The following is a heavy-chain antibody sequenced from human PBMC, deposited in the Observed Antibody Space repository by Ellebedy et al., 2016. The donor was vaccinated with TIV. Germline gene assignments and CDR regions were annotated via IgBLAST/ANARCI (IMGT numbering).Heavy chain of an antibody. CDR2: ISSSGSTI. CDR1: GFTFSDYY. D-gene: IGHD2-2*01. CDR3: ARDRVFGCSSTSCYAHFDY. J-gene: IGHJ4*02. Sequence: GESLKISXAASGFTFSDYYMSWIRQAPGKGLEWVSYISSSGSTIYYADSVKGRFTISRDNAKNSLYLQMNSLRAEDTAVYYCARDRVFGCSSTSCYAHFDYWGQGTLVTVSS. V-gene: IGHV3-11*01.